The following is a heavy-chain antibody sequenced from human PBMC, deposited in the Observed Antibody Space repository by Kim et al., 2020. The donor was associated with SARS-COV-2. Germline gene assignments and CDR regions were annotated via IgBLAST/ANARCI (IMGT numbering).Heavy chain of an antibody. CDR3: ARAVEVLVLPAAPHDWFDP. CDR2: INTNTGNP. D-gene: IGHD2-2*01. Sequence: ASVKVSCKASGYTFTSYAMSWVRQAPGQGLEWMGWINTNTGNPTYAPGFTGRFVFSLDTSVSTTYLQISSLKAEDSAFYYCARAVEVLVLPAAPHDWFDPWGQGSLVTVSS. V-gene: IGHV7-4-1*02. J-gene: IGHJ5*02. CDR1: GYTFTSYA.